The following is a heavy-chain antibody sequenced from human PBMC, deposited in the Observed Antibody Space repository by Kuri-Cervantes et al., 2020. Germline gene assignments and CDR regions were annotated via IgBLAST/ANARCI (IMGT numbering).Heavy chain of an antibody. Sequence: GESLKISCVASGFTFGYYWMSWVRQAPGKGLEWVSVIYSGGSTYYADSVKGRFTISRDNSKNTLYLQMNSLRAEDTAVYYCARDNNWFDPWGQGTLVTVSS. CDR3: ARDNNWFDP. CDR2: IYSGGST. V-gene: IGHV3-53*01. CDR1: GFTFGYYW. J-gene: IGHJ5*02.